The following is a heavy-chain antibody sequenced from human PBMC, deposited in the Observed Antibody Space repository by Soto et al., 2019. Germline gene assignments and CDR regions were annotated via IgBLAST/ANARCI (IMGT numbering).Heavy chain of an antibody. CDR3: ARDLRLLREMATIGSYFDY. CDR1: GFTFSSYS. Sequence: EVQLVESGGGLVKPGGSLRLSCAASGFTFSSYSMNWVRQAPGKGLEWVSSISSSSSYIYYADSVKGRFTISRDNAKNSLYLQMNSLRAEDTAVYYCARDLRLLREMATIGSYFDYWGQGTLVTVSS. J-gene: IGHJ4*02. V-gene: IGHV3-21*01. CDR2: ISSSSSYI. D-gene: IGHD5-12*01.